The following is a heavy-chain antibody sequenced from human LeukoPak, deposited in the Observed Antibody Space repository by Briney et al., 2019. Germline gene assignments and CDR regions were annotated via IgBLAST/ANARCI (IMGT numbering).Heavy chain of an antibody. Sequence: GGSLRLSCAASGFTFSSYAMSWVRQAPGKGLEWVSAISAGGDNTYCADSVKGQFTISRDNSKNTLYLRMNSLRAEDTAVYYCAKAVPTYHYFDYWGQGTLVTVSS. V-gene: IGHV3-23*01. D-gene: IGHD6-19*01. CDR3: AKAVPTYHYFDY. CDR1: GFTFSSYA. CDR2: ISAGGDNT. J-gene: IGHJ4*02.